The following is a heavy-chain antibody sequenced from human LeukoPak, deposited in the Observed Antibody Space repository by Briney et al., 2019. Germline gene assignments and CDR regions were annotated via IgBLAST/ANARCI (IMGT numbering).Heavy chain of an antibody. CDR2: IRAYNGNT. CDR1: GYTFTSYG. J-gene: IGHJ5*02. CDR3: ARDRCSSTSCRGSDWYDP. V-gene: IGHV1-18*01. Sequence: ASVKVSCKASGYTFTSYGISWVRQAPGQGLEWMGWIRAYNGNTNYAQKLQGRVTMTTDASTSTAYMELRSLRSDDTAVYYCARDRCSSTSCRGSDWYDPWGQGTLVTVSS. D-gene: IGHD2-2*01.